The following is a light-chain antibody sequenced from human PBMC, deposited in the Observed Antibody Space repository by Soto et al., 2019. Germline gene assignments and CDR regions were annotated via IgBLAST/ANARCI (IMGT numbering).Light chain of an antibody. V-gene: IGLV2-14*01. CDR3: NSYAGDIIRFV. CDR2: EVS. CDR1: SSDVGAYKY. J-gene: IGLJ1*01. Sequence: QSVLTQPASVSGSPGQSVTISCTGTSSDVGAYKYVSWYQQHPGKAPKLMIYEVSNRPSGVSNRFSGSKSGNTASLTISGLQADDEAYYFCNSYAGDIIRFVFGTGAKVTGL.